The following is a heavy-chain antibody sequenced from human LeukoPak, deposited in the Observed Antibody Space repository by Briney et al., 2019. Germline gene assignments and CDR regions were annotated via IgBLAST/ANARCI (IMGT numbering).Heavy chain of an antibody. CDR2: IIPLFGTA. Sequence: SVKVSCKASGGTFSTYAVNWVRKAPGQGLEWMGGIIPLFGTANYAQKFQGRVTITTDESTSTAYMELSSLRSEDTAIYYCTRVFARGGEIIGSYYYYWGQGTLVTVSS. CDR3: TRVFARGGEIIGSYYYY. D-gene: IGHD3-10*01. J-gene: IGHJ4*02. V-gene: IGHV1-69*05. CDR1: GGTFSTYA.